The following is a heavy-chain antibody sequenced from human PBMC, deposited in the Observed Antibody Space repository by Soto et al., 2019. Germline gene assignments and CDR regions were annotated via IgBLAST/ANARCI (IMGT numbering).Heavy chain of an antibody. J-gene: IGHJ6*02. Sequence: GGSLRLSCAASGFTFDDYAMHWVRQAPEKGLEWVSGISWNSGSIGYADSVKGRFTISRDNAKNSLYLQMNSLRAEDTALYYCAKDMAGVAAAGTPYYYYYYGMDVWGQGTTVTVSS. V-gene: IGHV3-9*01. D-gene: IGHD6-13*01. CDR3: AKDMAGVAAAGTPYYYYYYGMDV. CDR2: ISWNSGSI. CDR1: GFTFDDYA.